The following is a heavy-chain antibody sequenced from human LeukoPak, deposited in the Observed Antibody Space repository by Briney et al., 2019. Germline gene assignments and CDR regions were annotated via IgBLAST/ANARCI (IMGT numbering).Heavy chain of an antibody. D-gene: IGHD3-9*01. CDR3: AKILTGCRNDAFDI. J-gene: IGHJ3*02. V-gene: IGHV3-9*01. Sequence: GGSLRLSCAASGFTFDDYAMHWVRQAPGKGLEWVSGITWNSGSIGYADSVKGRFTISRDNAKNSLYLQMNSLRAEDTALYYCAKILTGCRNDAFDIWGQGTMVTVSS. CDR2: ITWNSGSI. CDR1: GFTFDDYA.